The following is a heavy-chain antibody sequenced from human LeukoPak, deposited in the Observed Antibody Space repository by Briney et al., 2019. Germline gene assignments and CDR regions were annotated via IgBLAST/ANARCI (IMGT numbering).Heavy chain of an antibody. D-gene: IGHD5-24*01. CDR2: MSSGGDI. Sequence: PGGSLRLSCAASGFTVTTKYMHWVRQAPGKGLEWVSLMSSGGDIHSADSVKGRFTISRDYSKNLQMNTLRVEDTAVYHCARGDGYMIRDWGQGTLVTVSP. V-gene: IGHV3-66*01. CDR1: GFTVTTKY. CDR3: ARGDGYMIRD. J-gene: IGHJ4*02.